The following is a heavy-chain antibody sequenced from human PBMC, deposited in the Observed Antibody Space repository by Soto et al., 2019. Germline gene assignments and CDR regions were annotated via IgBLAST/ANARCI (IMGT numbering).Heavy chain of an antibody. CDR1: GDSISSYY. V-gene: IGHV4-59*12. J-gene: IGHJ4*02. D-gene: IGHD3-22*01. CDR2: LYYGRST. CDR3: ARYKRLIVDS. Sequence: PSETLSLTCAVSGDSISSYYCMWIRQPPGKGLESIGYLYYGRSTNYNPSLKIRVTLSVDTSKNQCSLRLSSMTAADTAVYYCARYKRLIVDSWGRGTLVTVSS.